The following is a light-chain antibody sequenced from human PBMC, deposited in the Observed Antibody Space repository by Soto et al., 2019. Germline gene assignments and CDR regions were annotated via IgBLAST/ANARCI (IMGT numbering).Light chain of an antibody. Sequence: EVVLTQSPAPLSLSPGERATLSCGASPTVSSNYLAWYQQKPGLAPRLLIYDVSTRATGIPDRFRGSGSGTDFTLTSRRLESEDVSGYYCQQYGDSPRGTFGGGTKVEIK. J-gene: IGKJ4*01. CDR1: PTVSSNY. CDR3: QQYGDSPRGT. CDR2: DVS. V-gene: IGKV3D-20*01.